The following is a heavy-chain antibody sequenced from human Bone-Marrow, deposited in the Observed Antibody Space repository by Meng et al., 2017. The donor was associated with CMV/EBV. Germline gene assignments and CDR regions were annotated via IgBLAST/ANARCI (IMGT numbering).Heavy chain of an antibody. Sequence: GESLKISCAASGFTVSSNYMSWVRQAPGKGLEWVSVIYSGGSTYYADSVKGRFTISRYNSKNTLYLQMNSLRAEDTAVYYCARYYYGMDVWGQGTPVIVSS. V-gene: IGHV3-53*01. J-gene: IGHJ6*02. CDR1: GFTVSSNY. CDR2: IYSGGST. CDR3: ARYYYGMDV.